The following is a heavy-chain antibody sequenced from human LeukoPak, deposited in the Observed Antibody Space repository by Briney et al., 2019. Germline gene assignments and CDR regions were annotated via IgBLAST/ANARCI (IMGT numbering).Heavy chain of an antibody. Sequence: PGGSLRLSCAAXXXTFSSYAMSWVRQAPGKGLEWVSAISGSGGSTYYADSVKGRFTISRDNSKNTLYLQMNSLRAEDTAVYYCPSPSGSYFSWGQGTLVTVSS. J-gene: IGHJ4*02. V-gene: IGHV3-23*01. CDR3: PSPSGSYFS. CDR2: ISGSGGST. D-gene: IGHD3-10*01. CDR1: XXTFSSYA.